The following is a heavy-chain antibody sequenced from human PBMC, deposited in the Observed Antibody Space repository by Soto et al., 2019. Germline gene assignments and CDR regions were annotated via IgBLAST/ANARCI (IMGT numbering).Heavy chain of an antibody. CDR2: INPNSGGT. J-gene: IGHJ5*02. CDR3: VRPYCGTNSCHDWFGP. CDR1: GYIFIDYY. V-gene: IGHV1-2*02. D-gene: IGHD2-21*01. Sequence: ASVKVSCKASGYIFIDYYINWVRQAPGQGLEWMGWINPNSGGTKYAEQFQGRVTMTTDTSITTAYMELSGLRSDDTAVYYCVRPYCGTNSCHDWFGPWGQGTPVTVSS.